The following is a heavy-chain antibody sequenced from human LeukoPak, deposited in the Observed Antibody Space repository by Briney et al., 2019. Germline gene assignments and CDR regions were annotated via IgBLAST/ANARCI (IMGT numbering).Heavy chain of an antibody. V-gene: IGHV4-4*09. J-gene: IGHJ4*02. CDR2: LFTPGST. CDR1: GASISAYY. Sequence: SETLSLTCAVSGASISAYYWTWIRQPPGGGLEWIGHLFTPGSTDYNPSLTSRVTISVDTSKNQFSLKLSSVAAADTAVYYCARHGSGSSTFGYWGQGTLVTVSS. CDR3: ARHGSGSSTFGY. D-gene: IGHD1-26*01.